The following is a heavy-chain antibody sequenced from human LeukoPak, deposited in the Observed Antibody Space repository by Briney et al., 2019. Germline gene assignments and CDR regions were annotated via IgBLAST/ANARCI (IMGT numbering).Heavy chain of an antibody. CDR2: INSDGSST. V-gene: IGHV3-74*01. CDR1: GFTFSSYV. Sequence: GGSLRLSCAASGFTFSSYVMHWVRQAPGKGLVWVSRINSDGSSTSYADSVKGRFTISRDNAKNTLYLQMNSLRAEDTAVYYCARGRGTPPSNALFDYWGQGTLVTVSS. CDR3: ARGRGTPPSNALFDY. J-gene: IGHJ4*02. D-gene: IGHD3-10*01.